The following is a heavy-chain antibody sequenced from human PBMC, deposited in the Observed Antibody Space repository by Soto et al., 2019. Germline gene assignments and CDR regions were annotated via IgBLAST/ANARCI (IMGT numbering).Heavy chain of an antibody. J-gene: IGHJ4*02. V-gene: IGHV1-18*01. CDR3: AREYYDYVWGSYRYKQFDY. CDR1: GYTFTSYG. D-gene: IGHD3-16*02. Sequence: GASVKVSCKASGYTFTSYGISWVRQAPGQGLEWMGWISAYNGNTNYAQKLQGRVTMTTDTSTSTAYMELRSLRSDDTAVYYCAREYYDYVWGSYRYKQFDYWGQGTLVTVSS. CDR2: ISAYNGNT.